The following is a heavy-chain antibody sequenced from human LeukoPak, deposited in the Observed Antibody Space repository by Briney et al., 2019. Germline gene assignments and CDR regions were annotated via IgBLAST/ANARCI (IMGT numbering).Heavy chain of an antibody. CDR1: GGSISSYY. V-gene: IGHV4-59*01. CDR3: ARSYSSGWYTVFDP. CDR2: IYYSGST. D-gene: IGHD6-19*01. Sequence: SETLSLTCTVSGGSISSYYWSWIRQPPGKGLEWIGYIYYSGSTNYNPSLKSRVTISVDTSKNQFSLKLSSVTAADTAVYYCARSYSSGWYTVFDPWGQGTLVAVSS. J-gene: IGHJ5*02.